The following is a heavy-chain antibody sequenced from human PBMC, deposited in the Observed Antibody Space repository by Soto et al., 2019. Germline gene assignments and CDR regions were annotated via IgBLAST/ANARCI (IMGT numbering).Heavy chain of an antibody. CDR3: ARDYMYSSGRYAPDY. D-gene: IGHD6-19*01. J-gene: IGHJ4*02. Sequence: ASVKVSCKASGYSFTSYGVSWVRQAPGQGLEWMGWISAYNANTNYAQKLQGRVIMTTETSTSTAYMELRSLTPDDTAVYYCARDYMYSSGRYAPDYWGQGTLVTVSS. V-gene: IGHV1-18*01. CDR2: ISAYNANT. CDR1: GYSFTSYG.